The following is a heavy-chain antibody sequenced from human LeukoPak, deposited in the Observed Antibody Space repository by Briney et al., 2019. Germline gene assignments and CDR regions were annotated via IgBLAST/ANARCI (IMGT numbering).Heavy chain of an antibody. CDR3: ARDPRSGSGFDY. Sequence: GASVKVSCKGSGFPFSSYSFTWVRQAPGQGLEWMGWISTYTGTTNYAQKLQGRVTMTIDTSTTTAYMELRSLRSDDTAVYYCARDPRSGSGFDYWGQGTLVTVSS. V-gene: IGHV1-18*01. CDR2: ISTYTGTT. CDR1: GFPFSSYS. J-gene: IGHJ4*02. D-gene: IGHD6-19*01.